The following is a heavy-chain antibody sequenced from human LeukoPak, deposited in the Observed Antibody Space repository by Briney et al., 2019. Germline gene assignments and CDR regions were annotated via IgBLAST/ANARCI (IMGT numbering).Heavy chain of an antibody. Sequence: SETLSLTCSVSGGSIHYWSWIRQPPGMGLEWIGYIHYSGDTNYNPSLRSRVTVSIDTSKNQFSLRLSSVTAADTAVYYCARLVVPAAPDVWGEGTTVIVSS. D-gene: IGHD6-13*01. CDR1: GGSIHY. CDR2: IHYSGDT. J-gene: IGHJ6*04. CDR3: ARLVVPAAPDV. V-gene: IGHV4-59*11.